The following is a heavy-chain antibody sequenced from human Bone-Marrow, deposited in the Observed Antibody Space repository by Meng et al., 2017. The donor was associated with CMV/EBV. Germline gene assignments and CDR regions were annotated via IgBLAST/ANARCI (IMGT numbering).Heavy chain of an antibody. V-gene: IGHV3-23*01. J-gene: IGHJ6*02. Sequence: GGSLRLSCAASGFTSSSYAMSWVRQAPGKGLEWVSAISVSGGSTYYGDSVKGRFTISRDNSKNTLYLQMNSLRAEDTAANYCAKPRRATVTIYYHDGMDVWGQGTTVTVSS. D-gene: IGHD4-11*01. CDR3: AKPRRATVTIYYHDGMDV. CDR1: GFTSSSYA. CDR2: ISVSGGST.